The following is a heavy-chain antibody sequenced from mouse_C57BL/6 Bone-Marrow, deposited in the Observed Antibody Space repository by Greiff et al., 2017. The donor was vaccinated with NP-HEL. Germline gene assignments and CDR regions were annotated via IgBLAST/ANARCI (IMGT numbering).Heavy chain of an antibody. V-gene: IGHV1-81*01. CDR3: ARSLYYGRAWFAY. D-gene: IGHD1-1*01. CDR2: IYPRSGNT. CDR1: GYTFTSYG. J-gene: IGHJ3*01. Sequence: QVQLKESGAELARPGASVKLSCKASGYTFTSYGISWVKQRTGQGLEWIGEIYPRSGNTYYNEKFKGKATLTADKSSSTAYMELRSLTSEDSAVYFCARSLYYGRAWFAYWGQGTLVTVSA.